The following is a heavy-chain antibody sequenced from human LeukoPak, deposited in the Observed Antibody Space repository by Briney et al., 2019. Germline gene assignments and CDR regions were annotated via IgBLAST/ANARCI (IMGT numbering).Heavy chain of an antibody. V-gene: IGHV3-23*01. CDR1: GFTFSNNA. Sequence: QPGGSLRLSCAATGFTFSNNAMSWVRQAPGKGLEWVSGITVSGGSTYYADSVKGRFTISRDSSKNMLYLQMNSLRAEDTAVYYCAKDLKGFDPWGQGTLVTFSS. CDR2: ITVSGGST. J-gene: IGHJ5*02. D-gene: IGHD2-15*01. CDR3: AKDLKGFDP.